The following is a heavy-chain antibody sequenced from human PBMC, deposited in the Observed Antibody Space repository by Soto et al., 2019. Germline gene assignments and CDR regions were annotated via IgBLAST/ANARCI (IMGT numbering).Heavy chain of an antibody. CDR3: AKGAAIVVVPAAPYYYYGMDV. J-gene: IGHJ6*02. V-gene: IGHV1-69*01. D-gene: IGHD2-2*01. Sequence: QVQLVQSGAEVKKPGSSVKVSCKASGGTFSSYAISWVRQAPGQGLEWMGGIIPIFGTANYAQKFQGRVTITEDESTRTADMELSSLRSEDTAVYYCAKGAAIVVVPAAPYYYYGMDVWGQGTTVTVSS. CDR2: IIPIFGTA. CDR1: GGTFSSYA.